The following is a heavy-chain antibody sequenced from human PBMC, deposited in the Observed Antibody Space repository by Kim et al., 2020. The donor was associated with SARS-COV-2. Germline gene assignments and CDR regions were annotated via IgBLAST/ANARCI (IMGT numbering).Heavy chain of an antibody. V-gene: IGHV6-1*01. CDR3: ARGEYYGSGSYYEGWFFA. CDR1: GDSVSSNSAS. D-gene: IGHD3-10*01. Sequence: SQTLSLTCAISGDSVSSNSASWNWIRQSPSRGLEWLGRTYYRSKWYNDYAVSVKSRITINPDTSKNQFSLQLNSVTPEDTAVYYCARGEYYGSGSYYEGWFFAWGQGTLVTGAS. J-gene: IGHJ5*02. CDR2: TYYRSKWYN.